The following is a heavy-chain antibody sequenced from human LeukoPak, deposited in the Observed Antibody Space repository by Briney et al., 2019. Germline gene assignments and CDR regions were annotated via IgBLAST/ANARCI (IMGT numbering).Heavy chain of an antibody. CDR3: ARTLVVINDAFDI. CDR1: GGTFSSYA. Sequence: ASVKVSCKASGGTFSSYAISWVRQAPGQGLEWMGGIIPIFGTANYAQKFQGRVTITADESTSTAYMELSSLRFEDTAVYYCARTLVVINDAFDIWGQGTMVTVSS. J-gene: IGHJ3*02. CDR2: IIPIFGTA. V-gene: IGHV1-69*13. D-gene: IGHD3-22*01.